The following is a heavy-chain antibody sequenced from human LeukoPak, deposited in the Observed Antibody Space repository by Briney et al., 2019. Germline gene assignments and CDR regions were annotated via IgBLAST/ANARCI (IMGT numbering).Heavy chain of an antibody. Sequence: PGASLQISCQGAGSSFTSYWIGWVRPLPGKGLEGMGIIYPGDSDTRYSPSFQGQVTISADKSISTAYLQWSGLKASDTAMYYCARRFLEKGTPYYFDYWGQGTLVTVSS. V-gene: IGHV5-51*01. CDR3: ARRFLEKGTPYYFDY. D-gene: IGHD3-3*01. J-gene: IGHJ4*02. CDR2: IYPGDSDT. CDR1: GSSFTSYW.